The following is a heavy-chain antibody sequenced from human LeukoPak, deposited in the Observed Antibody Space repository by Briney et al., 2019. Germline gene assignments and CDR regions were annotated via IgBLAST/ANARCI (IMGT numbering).Heavy chain of an antibody. Sequence: GGSLRLSCAASGFTVSSNYMSWVRQAPGKGLEWVSVIYSGGSTYYADSVKGRFTISRDNSKNTLYLQMNSLRAEDTAVYYCARERAAAGMARTYWFDPWGQGTLVTVSS. CDR3: ARERAAAGMARTYWFDP. D-gene: IGHD6-13*01. J-gene: IGHJ5*02. V-gene: IGHV3-53*01. CDR1: GFTVSSNY. CDR2: IYSGGST.